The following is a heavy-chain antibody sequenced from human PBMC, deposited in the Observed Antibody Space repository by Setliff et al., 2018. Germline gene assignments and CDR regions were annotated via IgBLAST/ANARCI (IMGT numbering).Heavy chain of an antibody. J-gene: IGHJ5*01. V-gene: IGHV4-61*09. D-gene: IGHD2-15*01. Sequence: SETLSLTCTVSGGSISSGSNYWSWIRQPAGRGLEWIGHIDPSGNTNYHPSLKSRVTISGDTSKNQFSLKLTSVTAADTAVYYCARARYCSGGRCYWTWLDSWAQGTLVTVSS. CDR3: ARARYCSGGRCYWTWLDS. CDR1: GGSISSGSNY. CDR2: IDPSGNT.